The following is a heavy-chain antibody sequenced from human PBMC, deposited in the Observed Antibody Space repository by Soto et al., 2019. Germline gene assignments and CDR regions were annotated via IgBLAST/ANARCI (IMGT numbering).Heavy chain of an antibody. Sequence: QLQLQESGPGLVKPSETLSLTCTVSGGSISSSSYYWGWIRQPPGKGLEWIGSIYYSGSTYYNPSLKSRDTISVDTSKNQFSLKLSSVTAADTAVYYCARSLVGATTLGFDYWGQGTLVTVSS. CDR1: GGSISSSSYY. D-gene: IGHD1-26*01. CDR3: ARSLVGATTLGFDY. V-gene: IGHV4-39*01. J-gene: IGHJ4*02. CDR2: IYYSGST.